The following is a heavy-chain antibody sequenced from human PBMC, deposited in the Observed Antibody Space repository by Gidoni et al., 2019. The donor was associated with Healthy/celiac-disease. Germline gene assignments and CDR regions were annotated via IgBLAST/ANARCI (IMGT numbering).Heavy chain of an antibody. CDR1: GFTFSSYA. Sequence: EVQLLESGGGLVQPGGSLRLSCAASGFTFSSYAMSWVRQAPGKGLEWVSAISGSGGSTYYADSVKGRFTISRDNSKNTLYLQMNSLRAEDTAVYYCAKDQRRIKIFLGGLYGMDVWGQGTTVTVSS. CDR2: ISGSGGST. CDR3: AKDQRRIKIFLGGLYGMDV. J-gene: IGHJ6*02. V-gene: IGHV3-23*01. D-gene: IGHD3-9*01.